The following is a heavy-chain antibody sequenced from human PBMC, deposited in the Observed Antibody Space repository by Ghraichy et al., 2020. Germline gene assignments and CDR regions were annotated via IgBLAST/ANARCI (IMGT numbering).Heavy chain of an antibody. J-gene: IGHJ4*02. V-gene: IGHV3-30*18. D-gene: IGHD3-10*01. CDR3: AKDHNDGSGKEGNPGSY. CDR1: GFIFSSYG. CDR2: ISYDGSNK. Sequence: GGSLRLSCAASGFIFSSYGMHWVRQAPGKGLEWVAVISYDGSNKYYADSVKGRFTISRDNSKNTLYLQMNSLRAEDTAVYYCAKDHNDGSGKEGNPGSYWGQGALVAVS.